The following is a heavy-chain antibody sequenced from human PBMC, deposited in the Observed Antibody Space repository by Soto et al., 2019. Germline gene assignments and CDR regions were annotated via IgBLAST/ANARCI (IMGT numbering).Heavy chain of an antibody. Sequence: GGSLRLSCAASGFTFSSYAMHWVRQAPGKGLEWVAVISYDGSNKYYADSVKGRFTIARDNSKNTLYLQMNSLRAEDTAVYYCARDVLRYFDWLTDGMDVWGQGTPVTVSS. J-gene: IGHJ6*02. D-gene: IGHD3-9*01. CDR1: GFTFSSYA. CDR3: ARDVLRYFDWLTDGMDV. V-gene: IGHV3-30-3*01. CDR2: ISYDGSNK.